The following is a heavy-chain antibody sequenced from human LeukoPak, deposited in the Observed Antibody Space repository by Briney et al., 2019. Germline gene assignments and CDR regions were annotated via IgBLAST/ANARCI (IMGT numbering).Heavy chain of an antibody. D-gene: IGHD1-26*01. CDR1: GGSIRGYH. J-gene: IGHJ6*02. Sequence: ASETLSLTCTVSGGSIRGYHWSWIRRPPGKGLEWIGHFYYSGSTNFNPSLKSRVTISGDTSKNQFSLKVISVTAADTAVYYCARDLVKEKPSGGFYYYGMDVWGQGTTVTVSS. CDR2: FYYSGST. V-gene: IGHV4-59*01. CDR3: ARDLVKEKPSGGFYYYGMDV.